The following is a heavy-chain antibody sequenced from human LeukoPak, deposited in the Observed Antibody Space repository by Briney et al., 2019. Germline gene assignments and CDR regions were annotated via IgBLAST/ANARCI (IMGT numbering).Heavy chain of an antibody. V-gene: IGHV3-23*01. CDR1: GFTFSSYE. D-gene: IGHD6-13*01. Sequence: PGGSLRLSCAASGFTFSSYEMNWVRQAPGKGLEWVSGISGSGGYTYYADSVKGRVTISRDNSKNTLYLQMNGLRAEDTAVYYCAKGGSSWSEIDYWGQGTLVTVSS. J-gene: IGHJ4*02. CDR3: AKGGSSWSEIDY. CDR2: ISGSGGYT.